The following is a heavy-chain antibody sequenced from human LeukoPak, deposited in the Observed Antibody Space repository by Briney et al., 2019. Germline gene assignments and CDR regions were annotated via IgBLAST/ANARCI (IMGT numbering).Heavy chain of an antibody. Sequence: ASVKVSCKASGYTFTGYYMHWVRQAPGQGLEWMGWINPNSGGTNYAQRFQGRVTMTRDTSISTAYMELSRLRSDDTAVYYCAREGGGAATFDYWGQGTLVTVSS. D-gene: IGHD3-16*01. J-gene: IGHJ4*02. V-gene: IGHV1-2*02. CDR2: INPNSGGT. CDR3: AREGGGAATFDY. CDR1: GYTFTGYY.